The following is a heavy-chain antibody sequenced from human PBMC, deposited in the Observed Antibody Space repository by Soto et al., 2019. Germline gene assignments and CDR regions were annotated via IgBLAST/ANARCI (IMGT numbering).Heavy chain of an antibody. CDR3: AAKDEWIQLWLFDY. CDR1: GFTFSSYS. D-gene: IGHD5-18*01. V-gene: IGHV3-21*01. J-gene: IGHJ4*02. CDR2: ISSSSSYI. Sequence: PGGSLRLSCAASGFTFSSYSMNWVRQAPGKGLEWVSSISSSSSYIYYADSVKGRFTISRDNAKNSLYLQMNSLRAEDTAVYYCAAKDEWIQLWLFDYWGQGTLVTVSS.